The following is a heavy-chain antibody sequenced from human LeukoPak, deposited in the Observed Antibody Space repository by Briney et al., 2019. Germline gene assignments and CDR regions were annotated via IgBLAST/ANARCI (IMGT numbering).Heavy chain of an antibody. CDR3: ARGSKERYYDFFGWFDP. D-gene: IGHD3-3*01. V-gene: IGHV3-7*01. CDR2: IKQDGSEK. Sequence: GGSLRLPCAASGFTFSNYWMNWVRQAPGKGLEWVADIKQDGSEKYYVDSVKGRFTISRDNAKNSLYLQMNSLRAEDTAVYYCARGSKERYYDFFGWFDPWGQGTLVTVSS. CDR1: GFTFSNYW. J-gene: IGHJ5*02.